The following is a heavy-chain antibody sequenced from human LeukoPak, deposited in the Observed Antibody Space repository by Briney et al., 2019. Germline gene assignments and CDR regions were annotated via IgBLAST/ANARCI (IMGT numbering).Heavy chain of an antibody. V-gene: IGHV1-18*01. CDR2: ISAYNGNT. D-gene: IGHD2-2*01. CDR1: GGTFSSYA. CDR3: ARDRLRYCSSTSCSFDY. Sequence: ASVNVSCTASGGTFSSYAISWVRQAPGQGLEWMGWISAYNGNTNYAQKLQGRVTMTTDTSTSTAYMELRSLRSDDTAVYYCARDRLRYCSSTSCSFDYWGQGTLVTVSS. J-gene: IGHJ4*02.